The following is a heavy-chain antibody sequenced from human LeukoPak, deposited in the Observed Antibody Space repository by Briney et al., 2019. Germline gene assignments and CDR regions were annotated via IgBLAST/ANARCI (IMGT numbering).Heavy chain of an antibody. Sequence: PGGSLRLSCAASGFTFSSYAMDWVRQAPGKGLEWVAFISHDGTNEYYADSVKGRFTISRVNSKNKLHLQMSSLRPEDTAVYFCAKALGPIAVAGNCFDPWGQGTLVTVSS. CDR1: GFTFSSYA. CDR3: AKALGPIAVAGNCFDP. CDR2: ISHDGTNE. D-gene: IGHD6-19*01. V-gene: IGHV3-30-3*01. J-gene: IGHJ5*02.